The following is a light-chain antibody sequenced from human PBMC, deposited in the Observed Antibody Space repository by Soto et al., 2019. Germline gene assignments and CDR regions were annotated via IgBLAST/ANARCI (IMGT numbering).Light chain of an antibody. Sequence: QSALTQPASVSGSPGQSITISCTGTSSGIRDYNYVSWYQQLPGNAPKLIMYEVSNRPSGISNRFSGSKSGNTASLTISGLQAEDEADYYYSSKSPDFFGTGTKLTVL. CDR3: SSKSPDF. CDR1: SSGIRDYNY. V-gene: IGLV2-14*01. J-gene: IGLJ1*01. CDR2: EVS.